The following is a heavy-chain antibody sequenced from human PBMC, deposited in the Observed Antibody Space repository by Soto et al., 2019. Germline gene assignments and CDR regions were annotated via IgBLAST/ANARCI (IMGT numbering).Heavy chain of an antibody. Sequence: QVQLVQSGAEVKKPGSSVKVSCKASGGTFSSYAISWVRQAPGQGLEWMGGIIPIFGTANYAQKFQGRVTITLDESRSTAYMELSGLRSEDTAAYSCARGQGCISTRRYVDYYYYGMDVWGQGTTVTVS. V-gene: IGHV1-69*05. CDR2: IIPIFGTA. J-gene: IGHJ6*02. CDR3: ARGQGCISTRRYVDYYYYGMDV. D-gene: IGHD2-2*01. CDR1: GGTFSSYA.